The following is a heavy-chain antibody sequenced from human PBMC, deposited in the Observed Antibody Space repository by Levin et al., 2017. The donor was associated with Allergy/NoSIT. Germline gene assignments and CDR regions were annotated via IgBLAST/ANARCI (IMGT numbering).Heavy chain of an antibody. CDR2: MSQSGNS. CDR3: ARVLMRATVTASQRYYYHMDV. D-gene: IGHD4-11*01. V-gene: IGHV4-38-2*01. J-gene: IGHJ6*04. CDR1: GYSIRSGYY. Sequence: SQTLSLTCAVSGYSIRSGYYWGWVRQSPGKGLEWIGSMSQSGNSHYNPSLKSRVTISVDTPKNQFSLKLTSVTAADSAVYFCARVLMRATVTASQRYYYHMDVWGKGTTVTVSS.